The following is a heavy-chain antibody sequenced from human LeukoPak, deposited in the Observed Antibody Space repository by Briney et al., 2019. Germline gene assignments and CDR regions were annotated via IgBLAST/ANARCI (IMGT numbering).Heavy chain of an antibody. V-gene: IGHV3-23*01. Sequence: GGSLRLSCAASGFPFTSYAMTWVRQAPGKGLEWVSAISGSGVTTYFADSVKGRFTISRDNSKNTLYLQMNSLRAEDTAVYYCARNVREADWYYYYMDVWGKGTTVTVSS. CDR3: ARNVREADWYYYYMDV. CDR2: ISGSGVTT. J-gene: IGHJ6*03. CDR1: GFPFTSYA. D-gene: IGHD3-9*01.